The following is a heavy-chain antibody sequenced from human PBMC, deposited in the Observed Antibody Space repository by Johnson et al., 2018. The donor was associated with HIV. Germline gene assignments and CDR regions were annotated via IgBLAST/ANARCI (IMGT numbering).Heavy chain of an antibody. CDR2: ISWDGNST. CDR1: GFTFDDYA. Sequence: EVQLVESGGGVVRPGGSLRLSCAVSGFTFDDYAMHWVRQAPGKGLEWVSLISWDGNSTYYADSVKGRFTISRENSENSLYLQLNSLRAEDTALYYCAKDMGYSSFGYGFDIWGQGTMVTVSS. CDR3: AKDMGYSSFGYGFDI. D-gene: IGHD6-19*01. J-gene: IGHJ3*02. V-gene: IGHV3-43D*03.